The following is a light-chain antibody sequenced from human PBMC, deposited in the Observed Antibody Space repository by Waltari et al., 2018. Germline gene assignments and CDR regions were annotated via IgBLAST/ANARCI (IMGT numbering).Light chain of an antibody. CDR1: QIVLYSSNSKSY. Sequence: DIVMTQSPDSLAVSLGERVTINCKSSQIVLYSSNSKSYLAWYQHKPGPPPKLLIYWASTRESGVPARFSGGGYGTDFTLTISSLQAEDAALYYCQQYYGPPYNFGQGTRLEIK. V-gene: IGKV4-1*01. J-gene: IGKJ2*01. CDR3: QQYYGPPYN. CDR2: WAS.